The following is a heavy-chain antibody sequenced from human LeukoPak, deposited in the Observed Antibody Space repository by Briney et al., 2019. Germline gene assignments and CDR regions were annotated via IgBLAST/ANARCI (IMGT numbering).Heavy chain of an antibody. Sequence: PSETLSLTCTLSGGSISTYYWSWVRQPPGKGLEWIGYIYYTGSTDYNPSLKSRVTMSVDTSKNQFSLKLSSVTAADTAAYYCARDSGSSSWFGFQHWGQGTLVTVSS. CDR1: GGSISTYY. CDR2: IYYTGST. J-gene: IGHJ1*01. V-gene: IGHV4-59*01. D-gene: IGHD6-13*01. CDR3: ARDSGSSSWFGFQH.